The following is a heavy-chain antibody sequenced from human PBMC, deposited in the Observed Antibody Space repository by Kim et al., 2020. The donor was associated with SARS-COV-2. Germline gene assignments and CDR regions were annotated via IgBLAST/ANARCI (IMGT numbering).Heavy chain of an antibody. D-gene: IGHD1-26*01. CDR2: IWYDGSNK. J-gene: IGHJ4*02. CDR3: ARERYRSYQADHFDY. Sequence: GGSLRLSCAASGFTFSSYGMHWVRQAPGKGLEWVAVIWYDGSNKYYADSVKGRFTISRDNSKNTLYLQMNSLRAEDTAVYYCARERYRSYQADHFDYWGQGTLVTVSS. CDR1: GFTFSSYG. V-gene: IGHV3-33*01.